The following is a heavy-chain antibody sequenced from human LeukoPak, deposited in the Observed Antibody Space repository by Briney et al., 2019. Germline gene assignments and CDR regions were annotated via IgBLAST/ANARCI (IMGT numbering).Heavy chain of an antibody. J-gene: IGHJ3*02. CDR1: GFTFSSYG. D-gene: IGHD2-2*01. Sequence: PGGSLRLSCAASGFTFSSYGMHWVRQAPGKGLEWVAVISYDGSNKYYADSVKGRFTISRDNSKNTLYLQMNSLRAEDTAVYYCARRYQPDAFDIWGQGTMVTVSS. CDR2: ISYDGSNK. V-gene: IGHV3-30*03. CDR3: ARRYQPDAFDI.